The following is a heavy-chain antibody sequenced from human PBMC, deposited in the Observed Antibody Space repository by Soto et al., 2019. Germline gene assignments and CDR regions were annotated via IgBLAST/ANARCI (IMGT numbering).Heavy chain of an antibody. Sequence: ASVKVSCKASGYTFTSYAMHWVRQAPGQRLEWMGWINAGNGNRKYSQKFQGRVTITRDTSASTAYMELSSLRSEDTAVYYCASTGYYDSSGYPYYFDYWGQGTLVTVS. CDR2: INAGNGNR. D-gene: IGHD3-22*01. CDR1: GYTFTSYA. CDR3: ASTGYYDSSGYPYYFDY. J-gene: IGHJ4*02. V-gene: IGHV1-3*01.